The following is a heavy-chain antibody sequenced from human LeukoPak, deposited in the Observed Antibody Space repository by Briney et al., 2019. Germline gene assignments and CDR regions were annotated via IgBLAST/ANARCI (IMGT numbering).Heavy chain of an antibody. CDR1: GFTVSSNY. D-gene: IGHD6-13*01. J-gene: IGHJ4*02. CDR2: IYSGGST. Sequence: PGGSLGLSCAASGFTVSSNYMSWVRQAPGKGLEWVSVIYSGGSTYYADSVKGRFTISRDNSKNTLYLQMNSLRAEDTAVYYCARDRIIAAAGIASDYWGQGTLVTVSS. V-gene: IGHV3-53*01. CDR3: ARDRIIAAAGIASDY.